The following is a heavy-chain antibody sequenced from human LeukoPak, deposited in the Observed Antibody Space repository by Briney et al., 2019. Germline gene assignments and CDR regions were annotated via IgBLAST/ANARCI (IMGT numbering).Heavy chain of an antibody. CDR1: GFTFSSYS. D-gene: IGHD6-19*01. CDR2: ISSSSSYI. CDR3: ARDQEAVAVGSSWDY. V-gene: IGHV3-21*01. J-gene: IGHJ4*02. Sequence: PGGSLRLSCAASGFTFSSYSMNWVRQAPGKGLEWVSSISSSSSYIYYADSVKGRFTIPRDNAKNSLYLQMNSLRAEDTAVYYCARDQEAVAVGSSWDYWGQGTLVTVSS.